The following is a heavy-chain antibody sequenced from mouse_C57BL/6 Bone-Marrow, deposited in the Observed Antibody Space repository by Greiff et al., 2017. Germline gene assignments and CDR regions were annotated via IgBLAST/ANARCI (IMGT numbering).Heavy chain of an antibody. D-gene: IGHD2-5*01. CDR2: FRLHSDIYAS. J-gene: IGHJ4*01. CDR3: TGKIVNTHYYARDY. V-gene: IGHV6-3*01. Sequence: EVMLVESGGGLVQPGGSLKLSCVASGFTFSNYWMNCFLQSPAKGLVWFAQFRLHSDIYASHSAVSVQGWFTISRDESKSSGYLQMNNLRAEDTGIYYCTGKIVNTHYYARDYWGQGTSVTVSS. CDR1: GFTFSNYW.